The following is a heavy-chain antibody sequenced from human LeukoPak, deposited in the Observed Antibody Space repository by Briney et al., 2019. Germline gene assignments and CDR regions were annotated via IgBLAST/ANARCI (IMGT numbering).Heavy chain of an antibody. CDR2: ISYDGSNK. D-gene: IGHD3-22*01. CDR3: ARGDPYYYDSSGLGSRI. CDR1: GFTFSSYS. V-gene: IGHV3-30*03. Sequence: GGSLRLSCAASGFTFSSYSMNWVRQAPGKGLEWVAVISYDGSNKYYADSVKGRFTISRDNSKNTLYLQMNSLRAEDTAVYYCARGDPYYYDSSGLGSRIWGQGTLVTVSS. J-gene: IGHJ4*02.